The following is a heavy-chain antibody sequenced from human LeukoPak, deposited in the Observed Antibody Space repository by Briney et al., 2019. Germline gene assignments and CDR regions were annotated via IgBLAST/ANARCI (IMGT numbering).Heavy chain of an antibody. Sequence: SETLSLTCIVSGGSISGSNYHWGWIRQPPGKGLEWLGTVHHTGRAFYNPSLRGRTTVSVDTSKNQFSLKLTSVTAADTAVYCCAREPDAWGQGTLVTVSS. CDR2: VHHTGRA. J-gene: IGHJ5*02. V-gene: IGHV4-39*07. CDR3: AREPDA. CDR1: GGSISGSNYH.